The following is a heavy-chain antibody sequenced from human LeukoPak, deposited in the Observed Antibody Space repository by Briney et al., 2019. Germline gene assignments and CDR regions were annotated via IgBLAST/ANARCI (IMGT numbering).Heavy chain of an antibody. CDR3: ARAAGESPSIDY. CDR1: GFTFSDFY. CDR2: ISSSSGYT. V-gene: IGHV3-11*05. D-gene: IGHD3-10*01. Sequence: GGSLRLSCAASGFTFSDFYMSWIRQAPGKGLEWVSYISSSSGYTNYADSVKGRFTISRDNAKKSLYLQMNSLRAEDTAVYYCARAAGESPSIDYWGQGTLVTVS. J-gene: IGHJ4*02.